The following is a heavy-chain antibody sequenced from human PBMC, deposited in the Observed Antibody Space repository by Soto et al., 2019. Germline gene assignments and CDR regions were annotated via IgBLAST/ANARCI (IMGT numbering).Heavy chain of an antibody. J-gene: IGHJ4*02. CDR3: AKATTNGGWFNPFDS. CDR2: LSGSGTST. Sequence: SLRLSWAASGFSFVNYAMNWVRQAPGKGLEWVSGLSGSGTSTYYADSVKGRFTISRDNSRDTLFLQMNSLTADDTTVYYCAKATTNGGWFNPFDSWGQGALVTVSS. V-gene: IGHV3-23*01. D-gene: IGHD6-19*01. CDR1: GFSFVNYA.